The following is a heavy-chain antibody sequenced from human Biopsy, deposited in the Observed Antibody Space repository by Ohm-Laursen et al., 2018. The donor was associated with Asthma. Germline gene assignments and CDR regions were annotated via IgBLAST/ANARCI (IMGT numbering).Heavy chain of an antibody. CDR2: IHNSGNT. Sequence: SDTLSLTCTVSGGSISSDYWSWLRQSPGKGLEWIGYIHNSGNTNYNPSLKGRVTIPLDTSKNHFSLRLSFVTAADTAVYFCARGQGRGIQLWSLDPWGQGILVTVSS. CDR1: GGSISSDY. V-gene: IGHV4-59*07. CDR3: ARGQGRGIQLWSLDP. J-gene: IGHJ5*02. D-gene: IGHD5-18*01.